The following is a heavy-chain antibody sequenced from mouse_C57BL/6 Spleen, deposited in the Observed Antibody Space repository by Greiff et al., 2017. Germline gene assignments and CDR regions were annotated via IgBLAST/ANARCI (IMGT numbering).Heavy chain of an antibody. Sequence: QVQLQQSGPGLVQPSQSLSITCTVSGFSLTSYGVHWVRQSPGKGLEWLGVIWSGGSTDYNAAFISRLSISKDNAKSQIFFKMNSLQADDTAIYDCARDRDGSSYWYFDVWGTGTTVTVSS. CDR2: IWSGGST. CDR1: GFSLTSYG. CDR3: ARDRDGSSYWYFDV. D-gene: IGHD1-1*01. V-gene: IGHV2-2*01. J-gene: IGHJ1*03.